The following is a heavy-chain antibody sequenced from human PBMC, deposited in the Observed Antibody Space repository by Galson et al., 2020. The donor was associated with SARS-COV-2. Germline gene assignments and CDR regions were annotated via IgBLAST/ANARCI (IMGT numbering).Heavy chain of an antibody. CDR3: ARGVALYRRISGSGNYYNP. D-gene: IGHD3-10*01. CDR1: GGSFSGYH. Sequence: SETLSLTCSVYGGSFSGYHWSWIRQSPGPGLEWIGDINHSGGTNYNPSLKSRVTMSLDTSKNHFSLKLSFVTAADSAVYYCARGVALYRRISGSGNYYNPWGQGTLVTVSS. J-gene: IGHJ5*02. V-gene: IGHV4-34*01. CDR2: INHSGGT.